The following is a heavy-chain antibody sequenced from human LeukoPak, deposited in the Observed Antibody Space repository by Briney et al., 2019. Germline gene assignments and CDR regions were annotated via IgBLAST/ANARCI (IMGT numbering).Heavy chain of an antibody. CDR1: GFTLSIYG. CDR2: IWHDASNK. D-gene: IGHD5-18*01. J-gene: IGHJ4*02. V-gene: IGHV3-33*01. CDR3: AREGGPYRYYFDY. Sequence: GGSLRLSCAASGFTLSIYGMHWVRQAPGKGLEWVAVIWHDASNKYYADSVKGRFTISRDTSQNTVHLQMNSLRAEDTAVYYCAREGGPYRYYFDYWGQGTLVTVSS.